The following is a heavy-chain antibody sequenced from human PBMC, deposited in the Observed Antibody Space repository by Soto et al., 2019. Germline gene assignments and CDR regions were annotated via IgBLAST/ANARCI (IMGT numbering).Heavy chain of an antibody. V-gene: IGHV1-69*12. Sequence: QVQLVQSGAEVKKPGSSVKVSCKASGGTFSSYAISWVRQAPGQGLEWMGGSIPIFGTANYAQKFQGRVTITADESTSTAYMELSSLRSEDTAVYYCARDEGGRIQLWPTRAHYYYYGRDVWGQGTTVTVSS. J-gene: IGHJ6*02. CDR2: SIPIFGTA. CDR1: GGTFSSYA. D-gene: IGHD5-18*01. CDR3: ARDEGGRIQLWPTRAHYYYYGRDV.